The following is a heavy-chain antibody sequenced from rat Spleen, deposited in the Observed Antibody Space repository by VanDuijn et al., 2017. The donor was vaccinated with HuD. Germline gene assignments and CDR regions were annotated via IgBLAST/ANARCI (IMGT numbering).Heavy chain of an antibody. CDR3: AKKGWRYPY. V-gene: IGHV5-31*01. J-gene: IGHJ2*01. Sequence: EVQLVESGGGLVQPGRSLKLSCVASGFTFNNFWMTWIRQAPGKGLEWVASITNAGGSTYYPDSVKGRFTISRDNAENTVYLQMNSLRSEDTATYYCAKKGWRYPYWGQGVMVTVSS. D-gene: IGHD3-8*01. CDR2: ITNAGGST. CDR1: GFTFNNFW.